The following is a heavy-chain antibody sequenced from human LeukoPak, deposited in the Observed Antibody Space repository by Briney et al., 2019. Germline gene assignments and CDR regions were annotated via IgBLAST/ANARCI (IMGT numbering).Heavy chain of an antibody. Sequence: SETLSLTCAVSGASISHYYWSWIRQPPGKGPEWIGYIYGNGTTYYNPSLMSRVTMSVDTSRRHFSLIWRSVTAADTAVYYGARTPCSRASCYDGRGNAFDVWGRGTGVTVS. D-gene: IGHD2-2*01. CDR2: IYGNGTT. CDR3: ARTPCSRASCYDGRGNAFDV. J-gene: IGHJ3*01. V-gene: IGHV4-4*09. CDR1: GASISHYY.